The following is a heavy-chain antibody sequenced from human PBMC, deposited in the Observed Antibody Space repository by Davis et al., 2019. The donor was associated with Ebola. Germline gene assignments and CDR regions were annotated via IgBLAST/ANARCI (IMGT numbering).Heavy chain of an antibody. CDR3: ARDRLVVVITTFPGGGYMDV. V-gene: IGHV1-18*01. CDR1: GYTFTSYG. Sequence: ASVKVSCKASGYTFTSYGISWVRQAPGQGLEWMGWISAYNGNTNYAQKLQGRVTMTTDTSTTTVYMELSSLRSEDTAVYFCARDRLVVVITTFPGGGYMDVWGKGTTVNVSS. D-gene: IGHD3-22*01. J-gene: IGHJ6*04. CDR2: ISAYNGNT.